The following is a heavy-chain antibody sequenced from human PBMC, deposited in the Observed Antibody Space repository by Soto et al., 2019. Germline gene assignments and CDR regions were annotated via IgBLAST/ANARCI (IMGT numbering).Heavy chain of an antibody. Sequence: EVQLVESGGGLVQPGRSLRLSCAASGFTFGDYAMHWVRQAPGKGLEWVSGISWNSGSIGYADSVQGRFTISRDNAKNSQYLQMNSLGAEDTALYYCAKDPRRGSSGWPVWFDRWGQVTLVTVS. J-gene: IGHJ5*02. V-gene: IGHV3-9*01. CDR3: AKDPRRGSSGWPVWFDR. CDR1: GFTFGDYA. CDR2: ISWNSGSI. D-gene: IGHD6-19*01.